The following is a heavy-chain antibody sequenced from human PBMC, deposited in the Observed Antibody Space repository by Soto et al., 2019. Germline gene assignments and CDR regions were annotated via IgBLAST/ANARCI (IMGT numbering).Heavy chain of an antibody. D-gene: IGHD1-26*01. Sequence: QVQLQESGPGLVKPSGTLSLTCAVSGGSISSSNWWSWVRQPPGKGLEWIGEIYHSGSTNYNPSLKSXXTXSXXKSKNQFSLKLSSVTAADTAVYYCARGRVGATELAWGQGTLVTVSS. J-gene: IGHJ5*02. CDR3: ARGRVGATELA. CDR2: IYHSGST. CDR1: GGSISSSNW. V-gene: IGHV4-4*02.